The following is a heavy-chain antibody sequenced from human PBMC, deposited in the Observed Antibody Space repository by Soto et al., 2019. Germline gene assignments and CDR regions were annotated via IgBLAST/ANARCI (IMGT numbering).Heavy chain of an antibody. CDR3: ARGGSLYWYFDL. CDR2: INAGNGNT. Sequence: QVQLVQSGAEVKKPGASVKVSCKASGYTFTSYAMHWVRQXPXXXLEWMGWINAGNGNTKYSQKFQGRVTITRDTSASTAYMELSSLRSEDTAVYYCARGGSLYWYFDLWGRGTLVTVSS. D-gene: IGHD1-26*01. V-gene: IGHV1-3*01. J-gene: IGHJ2*01. CDR1: GYTFTSYA.